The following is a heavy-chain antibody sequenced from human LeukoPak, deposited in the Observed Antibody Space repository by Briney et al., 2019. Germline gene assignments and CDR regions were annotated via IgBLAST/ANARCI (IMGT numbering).Heavy chain of an antibody. J-gene: IGHJ6*02. D-gene: IGHD3-10*01. Sequence: SETLSLTCTVSGDSICSYYWSWLRQPPGKGLEWVGYIYYSGSTNYNPSLKSRVTISVDTSKNQFSLKLSSVTAADTGVYYCAIDRSGPDDYGMDVWGQGTTVTVSS. CDR3: AIDRSGPDDYGMDV. CDR1: GDSICSYY. CDR2: IYYSGST. V-gene: IGHV4-59*01.